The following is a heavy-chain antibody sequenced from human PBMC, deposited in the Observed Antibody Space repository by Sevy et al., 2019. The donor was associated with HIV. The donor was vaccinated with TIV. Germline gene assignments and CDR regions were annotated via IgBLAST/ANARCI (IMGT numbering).Heavy chain of an antibody. CDR1: GFTFSSYA. CDR2: ISGSGGST. CDR3: AKVTGVTMVRGVIIKGGYFDC. D-gene: IGHD3-10*01. Sequence: GGSLRLSCAASGFTFSSYAMSWVRQAPGKGLEWVSAISGSGGSTYYSDSVKGRFTISRDNSKNTPYLQMNSLRAEYMAVYYCAKVTGVTMVRGVIIKGGYFDCWGQGTLVTVSS. V-gene: IGHV3-23*01. J-gene: IGHJ4*02.